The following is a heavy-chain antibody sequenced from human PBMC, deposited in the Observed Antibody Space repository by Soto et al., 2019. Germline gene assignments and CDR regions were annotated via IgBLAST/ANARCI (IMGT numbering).Heavy chain of an antibody. CDR3: ARGESEGGSCRAYDI. D-gene: IGHD2-15*01. CDR2: IYYSGST. CDR1: GGCISSGGYY. J-gene: IGHJ3*02. Sequence: SETLSLTCTVSGGCISSGGYYWSWIRQHPGKGLEWIGYIYYSGSTYYNPSLKSRVTISVDTSKNQFSLKLSSVTAADTAVYYCARGESEGGSCRAYDIWGQGTMVTVSS. V-gene: IGHV4-31*03.